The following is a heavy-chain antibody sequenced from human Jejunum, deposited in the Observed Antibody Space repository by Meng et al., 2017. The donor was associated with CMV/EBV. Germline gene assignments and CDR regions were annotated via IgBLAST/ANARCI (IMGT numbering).Heavy chain of an antibody. CDR3: AHRRPDSSGLWSRGDFDY. CDR2: IYWDDDK. Sequence: QITLKESGPTLVKPTQTLTLTCTFSGFSLTTSRVAVGWIRQPPGKALEWLALIYWDDDKRYSPSLKTRLTITKDTSKNQVALTMTNMDPVDTATYYCAHRRPDSSGLWSRGDFDYWGQGTLVTVSS. D-gene: IGHD3-22*01. CDR1: GFSLTTSRVA. J-gene: IGHJ4*02. V-gene: IGHV2-5*02.